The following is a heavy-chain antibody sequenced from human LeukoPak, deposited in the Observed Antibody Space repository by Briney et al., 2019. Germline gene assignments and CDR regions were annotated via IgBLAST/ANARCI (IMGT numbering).Heavy chain of an antibody. CDR3: ARVAAVAGEYYFDY. Sequence: PSETLFLTCTVSGGSISSRSYYWGWIRQPPGKGLEWIGSMYYSGSTYYNPSLKSRVTISVDTSKNQFSLKLNSVTAADTAVHYCARVAAVAGEYYFDYWGQGTRVAVSP. CDR2: MYYSGST. D-gene: IGHD6-19*01. CDR1: GGSISSRSYY. V-gene: IGHV4-39*07. J-gene: IGHJ4*02.